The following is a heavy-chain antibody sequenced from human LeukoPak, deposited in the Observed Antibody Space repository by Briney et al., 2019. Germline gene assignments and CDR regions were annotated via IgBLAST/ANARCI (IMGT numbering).Heavy chain of an antibody. CDR2: IYYSGST. V-gene: IGHV4-59*01. Sequence: SETLSLTCTVSGGSISSYYWSWIRQPPGKGLEWIGYIYYSGSTNYNPSLKSRVTISVDTSKNQFSLKLSSVTAADTAVYYCARDRYDYVWGSYRYTPDAFDIWGQGTMVTVSS. J-gene: IGHJ3*02. D-gene: IGHD3-16*02. CDR1: GGSISSYY. CDR3: ARDRYDYVWGSYRYTPDAFDI.